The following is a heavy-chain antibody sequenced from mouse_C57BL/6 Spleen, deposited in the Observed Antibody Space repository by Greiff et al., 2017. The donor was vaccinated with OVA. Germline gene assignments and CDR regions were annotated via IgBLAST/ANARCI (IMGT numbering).Heavy chain of an antibody. J-gene: IGHJ2*01. Sequence: VQLQQSGPELVKPGASVKISCKASGYAFSSSWMNWVKQRPGKGLEWIGRIYPGDGDTNYNGKFKGKATLTADTSSSAAYMQLSSLTAEDSAVYFCAAIYYGNCDYWGKVTTLTVSS. V-gene: IGHV1-82*01. CDR3: AAIYYGNCDY. D-gene: IGHD2-1*01. CDR2: IYPGDGDT. CDR1: GYAFSSSW.